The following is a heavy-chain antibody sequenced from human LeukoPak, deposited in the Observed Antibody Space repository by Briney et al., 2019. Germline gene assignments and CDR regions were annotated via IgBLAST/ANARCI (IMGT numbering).Heavy chain of an antibody. V-gene: IGHV3-21*01. CDR1: GFTFSSYS. Sequence: GGSLRLSCAASGFTFSSYSMNWVRRAPGKGLEWVSSISSSSSYIYYADSVKGRFTISRDNAKNSLYLQMDSLRAEDTAIYYCAREFNSFLADCSGGQCLFMSWGQGILVTVSS. CDR3: AREFNSFLADCSGGQCLFMS. J-gene: IGHJ4*02. CDR2: ISSSSSYI. D-gene: IGHD2-15*01.